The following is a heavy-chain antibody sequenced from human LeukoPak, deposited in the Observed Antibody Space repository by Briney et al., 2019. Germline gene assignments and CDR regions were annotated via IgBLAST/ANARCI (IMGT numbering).Heavy chain of an antibody. J-gene: IGHJ3*02. D-gene: IGHD3-9*01. V-gene: IGHV4-59*02. Sequence: SETLSLTCTVSGDSVKNYYWSWIRQPPGKGLEWIGLVHYTGTANYNPSLKSRITLSVDTSKDQFSLKLSSVTAADTAVYYCARDRGYYDILTGLTYDAFDIWGQGTMVTVSS. CDR2: VHYTGTA. CDR1: GDSVKNYY. CDR3: ARDRGYYDILTGLTYDAFDI.